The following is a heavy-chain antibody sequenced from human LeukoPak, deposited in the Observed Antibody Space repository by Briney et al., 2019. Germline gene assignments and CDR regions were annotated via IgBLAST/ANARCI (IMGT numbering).Heavy chain of an antibody. CDR3: ARVYYDILTGYHLFDY. CDR2: ISAYNGNT. CDR1: SYTFTNHA. D-gene: IGHD3-9*01. J-gene: IGHJ4*02. V-gene: IGHV1-18*01. Sequence: WASVKVSCKASSYTFTNHAFTWVRQAPGQGLEWMGWISAYNGNTNYAQKLQGRVTMTTDTSTSTAYMELRSLRSDDTAVYYCARVYYDILTGYHLFDYWGQGTLVTVSS.